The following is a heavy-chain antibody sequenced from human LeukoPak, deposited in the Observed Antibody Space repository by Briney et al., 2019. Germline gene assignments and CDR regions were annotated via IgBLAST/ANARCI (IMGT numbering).Heavy chain of an antibody. V-gene: IGHV4-39*07. J-gene: IGHJ4*02. Sequence: SETLYLTCTVSGDSISSGSYYWGWIRQPPGKGLEWIASMYYSGSTYYNPSLKSRVTISVDTSKNQFSLKLSSVTAADTAVYYCARAPEYGLYYFDYWGQGTLVIVSS. CDR3: ARAPEYGLYYFDY. CDR1: GDSISSGSYY. CDR2: MYYSGST. D-gene: IGHD1-14*01.